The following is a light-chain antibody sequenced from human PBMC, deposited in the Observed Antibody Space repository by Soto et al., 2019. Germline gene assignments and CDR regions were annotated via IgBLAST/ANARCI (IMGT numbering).Light chain of an antibody. CDR3: CSYVSSKTYV. Sequence: QSVLTQPASVSGSPGQSITISCTGTRTDVGGYNFVSWYQQHPGKAPKLIIYEVSNRPSGVSNRFPGSKSDNTASLTISGLQAEDEADYYCCSYVSSKTYVFGTGTKV. J-gene: IGLJ1*01. CDR2: EVS. CDR1: RTDVGGYNF. V-gene: IGLV2-14*01.